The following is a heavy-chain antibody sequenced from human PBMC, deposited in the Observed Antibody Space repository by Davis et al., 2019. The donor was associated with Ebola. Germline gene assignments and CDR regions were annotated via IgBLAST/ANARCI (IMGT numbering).Heavy chain of an antibody. CDR2: ISTGRTTL. D-gene: IGHD2-2*01. Sequence: GGSLRLSCVASGFSFSRYDMNWVRQAPGKGLEWVSYISTGRTTLKYADSVTGRFTISRDNAKNSLYLQMNSLRDEDTAVYFCARSLGDIVLVPAALVPDYWGQGTLVTVSS. CDR1: GFSFSRYD. CDR3: ARSLGDIVLVPAALVPDY. J-gene: IGHJ4*02. V-gene: IGHV3-48*02.